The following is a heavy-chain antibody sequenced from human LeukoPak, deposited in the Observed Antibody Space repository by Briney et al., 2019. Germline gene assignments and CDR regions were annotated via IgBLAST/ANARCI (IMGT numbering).Heavy chain of an antibody. V-gene: IGHV4-59*01. J-gene: IGHJ4*02. Sequence: PSQTLSLTSPVSRGSISRYYWTWIRQPPGKGLEYIGHIYYRGSTNYIPSLKSRVTISGDTSKNQFSLKLSSVTAADTAVYYCARRGDCRGGSCYSFDYWGQGTLVTVSS. D-gene: IGHD2-15*01. CDR1: RGSISRYY. CDR2: IYYRGST. CDR3: ARRGDCRGGSCYSFDY.